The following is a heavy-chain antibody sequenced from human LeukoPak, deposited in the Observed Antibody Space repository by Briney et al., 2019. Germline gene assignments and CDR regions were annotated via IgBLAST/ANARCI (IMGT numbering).Heavy chain of an antibody. CDR1: GFTVSSNY. D-gene: IGHD3-16*01. Sequence: GSLRLSCAASGFTVSSNYMSWVRQAPGKGLEWVSVIYSGGSTYYADSVKGRFTISRDNSKNTLYLQMNGLRAEDTAVYYCAKRMGGGNYYYYYMDVWGKGTTVTVSS. CDR3: AKRMGGGNYYYYYMDV. CDR2: IYSGGST. J-gene: IGHJ6*03. V-gene: IGHV3-53*01.